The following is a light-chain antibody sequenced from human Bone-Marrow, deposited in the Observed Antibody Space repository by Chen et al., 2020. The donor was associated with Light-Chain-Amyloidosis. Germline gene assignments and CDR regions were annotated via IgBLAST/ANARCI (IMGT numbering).Light chain of an antibody. J-gene: IGLJ2*01. CDR2: KDS. CDR1: ALPKQY. Sequence: SYELTQPPSVSVSPGPTARITCSGDALPKQYAYWYQQKPGQALVLVIYKDSERHSGIPERFSGSSSGTTVTLTISGVQAEDEADYYCQSADSSGTYVVFGGVTKLTVL. V-gene: IGLV3-25*03. CDR3: QSADSSGTYVV.